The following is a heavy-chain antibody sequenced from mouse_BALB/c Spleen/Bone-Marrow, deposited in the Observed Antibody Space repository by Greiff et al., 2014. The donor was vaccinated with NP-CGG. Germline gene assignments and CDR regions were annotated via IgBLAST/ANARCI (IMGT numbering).Heavy chain of an antibody. Sequence: VQLKESGGGLVQPGGSLRLSCATSGFTFTDYYMNWVRQPPGKALEWLGFIRNKANGYTTEFSASVKGRFTISRDNPQSILYLQMNTLRAEDSATYYCARDIGGITLDYWGQGTTLTVSS. CDR2: IRNKANGYTT. V-gene: IGHV7-3*02. CDR3: ARDIGGITLDY. CDR1: GFTFTDYY. D-gene: IGHD1-1*01. J-gene: IGHJ2*01.